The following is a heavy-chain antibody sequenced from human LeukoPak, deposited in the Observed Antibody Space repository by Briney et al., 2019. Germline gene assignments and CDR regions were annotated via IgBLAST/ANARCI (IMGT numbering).Heavy chain of an antibody. J-gene: IGHJ4*02. CDR3: AKDSVVTYYYDSSGYYYGY. D-gene: IGHD3-22*01. Sequence: GGSLRLSCVASGFTFTKCAMSWIRQAPGKGLEWVAIITATGDTAYYADSVKGRFTISRDNSKNTLYLQMNSLRAEDTAVYYCAKDSVVTYYYDSSGYYYGYWGQGTLVTVSS. V-gene: IGHV3-23*01. CDR2: ITATGDTA. CDR1: GFTFTKCA.